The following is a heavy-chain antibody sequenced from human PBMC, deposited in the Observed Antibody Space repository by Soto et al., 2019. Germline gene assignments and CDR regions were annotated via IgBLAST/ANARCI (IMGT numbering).Heavy chain of an antibody. J-gene: IGHJ6*02. V-gene: IGHV3-15*01. Sequence: EVQLVESGGGLVKPGGYLSLSCAASGFTFTNAWMSWVRQAPGKGLEWVGRIRSNTDGGTTDYAAPVKGRFTISRDDSKKTVYLQMNSLKTEDTAVYYCTADPSYITTYTGGMDVWGQGTTVTVSS. CDR2: IRSNTDGGTT. D-gene: IGHD1-20*01. CDR3: TADPSYITTYTGGMDV. CDR1: GFTFTNAW.